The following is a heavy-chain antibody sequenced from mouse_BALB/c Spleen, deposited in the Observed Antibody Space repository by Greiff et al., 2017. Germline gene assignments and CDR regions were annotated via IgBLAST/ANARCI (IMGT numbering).Heavy chain of an antibody. CDR2: IDPFNGGT. J-gene: IGHJ1*01. D-gene: IGHD2-1*01. CDR3: ARKGGNYWYIDV. V-gene: IGHV1S135*01. Sequence: VQLQQSGPELMKPGASVKISCKASGYSFTSYYMHWVKQSHGKSLEWIGYIDPFNGGTSYNQKFKGKATLTVDKSSSTAYMHLSSLTSEDSAVYYCARKGGNYWYIDVWGAGTTVTVSS. CDR1: GYSFTSYY.